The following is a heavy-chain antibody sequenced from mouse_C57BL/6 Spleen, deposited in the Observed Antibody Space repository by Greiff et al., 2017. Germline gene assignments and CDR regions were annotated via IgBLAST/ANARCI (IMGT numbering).Heavy chain of an antibody. J-gene: IGHJ2*01. D-gene: IGHD1-1*01. V-gene: IGHV3-6*01. CDR3: ARDGGIYYGSSYVRFYY. Sequence: EVKLEESGPGLVKPSQSLSLTCSVTGYSITSGYYWNWIRQFPGNKLEWMGYISYDGSNNYNPSLKNRISITRDTSKNQFFLQLNSVTTEDTATYYCARDGGIYYGSSYVRFYYWGQGTTLTVSS. CDR1: GYSITSGYY. CDR2: ISYDGSN.